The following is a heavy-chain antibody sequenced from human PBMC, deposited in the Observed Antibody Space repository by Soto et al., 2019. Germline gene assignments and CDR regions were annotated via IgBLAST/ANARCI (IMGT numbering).Heavy chain of an antibody. Sequence: ASVKVSCKASGYTFTSYYMHWVRQAPGQGLEWMGIINPSGGNTNYAQKLQGRVTMTTDTSTSTAYMELRSLRSDDTAVYYCAREYYDFWSGYLAYYYMDVWGKGTTVTVSS. CDR2: INPSGGNT. CDR1: GYTFTSYY. D-gene: IGHD3-3*01. CDR3: AREYYDFWSGYLAYYYMDV. J-gene: IGHJ6*03. V-gene: IGHV1-46*01.